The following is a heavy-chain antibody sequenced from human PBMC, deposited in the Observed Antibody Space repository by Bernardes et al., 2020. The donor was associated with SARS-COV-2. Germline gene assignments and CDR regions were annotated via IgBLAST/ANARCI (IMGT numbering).Heavy chain of an antibody. J-gene: IGHJ1*01. V-gene: IGHV4-38-2*02. CDR1: GYSISSGYY. CDR3: AREGDNSGYEH. D-gene: IGHD5-12*01. CDR2: IYHSGST. Sequence: SETLSLTCAVSGYSISSGYYWGWIRQPPGKGLEWIGSIYHSGSTYYNPSLKSRVTISVDTSKNQFSLKLSSVTAADTAVYYCAREGDNSGYEHWGQGTLVTVSS.